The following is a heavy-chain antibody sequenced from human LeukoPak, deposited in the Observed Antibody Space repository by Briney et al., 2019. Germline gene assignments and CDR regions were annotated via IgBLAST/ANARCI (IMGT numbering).Heavy chain of an antibody. CDR2: VSSSSSYI. D-gene: IGHD2-8*01. J-gene: IGHJ4*02. CDR3: ASQLMVADY. V-gene: IGHV3-21*01. CDR1: GFTFSSYS. Sequence: GGSLRLSCAASGFTFSSYSMNWVRQAPGKGLEWVSSVSSSSSYIYYADSVKGRFTISRDNAKNSLYLQMNSLRAEDTAVYYCASQLMVADYWGQGTLVTVSS.